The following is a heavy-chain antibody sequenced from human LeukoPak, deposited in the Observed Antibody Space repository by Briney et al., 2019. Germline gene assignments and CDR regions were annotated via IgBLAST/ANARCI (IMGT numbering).Heavy chain of an antibody. D-gene: IGHD5-18*01. Sequence: ASVKVSCKASGFTFTGHYIHWVRQAPGQGLEWMGWIKPDSGATNYAQKFQGRVTMTRDTSISTAHMELSRLTSDDTAVYYCARPEYRYGYILDYWGQGTLVTVSS. CDR3: ARPEYRYGYILDY. CDR1: GFTFTGHY. J-gene: IGHJ4*02. V-gene: IGHV1-2*02. CDR2: IKPDSGAT.